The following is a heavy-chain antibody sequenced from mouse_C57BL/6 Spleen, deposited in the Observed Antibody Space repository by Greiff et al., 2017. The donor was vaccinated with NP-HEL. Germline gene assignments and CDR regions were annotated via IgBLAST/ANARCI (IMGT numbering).Heavy chain of an antibody. J-gene: IGHJ1*03. CDR3: ARETGTSWYFDV. V-gene: IGHV5-16*01. Sequence: EVMLVESEGGLVQPGSSMKLSCTASGFTFSDYYMAWVRQVPEKGLEWVANINYDGSSTYYLDSLKSRFIISRDNAKNILYLQMSSLKSEDTATYYCARETGTSWYFDVWGTGTTVTVSS. D-gene: IGHD4-1*01. CDR2: INYDGSST. CDR1: GFTFSDYY.